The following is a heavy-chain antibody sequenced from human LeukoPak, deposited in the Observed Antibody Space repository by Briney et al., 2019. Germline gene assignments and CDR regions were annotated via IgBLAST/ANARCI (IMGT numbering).Heavy chain of an antibody. Sequence: GGSLRLSCAAPGYNFKDYGMHWVRQPPGKGLEWVSAINWNGGGTDYADSVKGRFTIFRDNAKNSLYLQLSSLRPEDTALYYCAKHLTATNTYIFFGLDVWGQGTSVTVSS. CDR1: GYNFKDYG. J-gene: IGHJ6*02. D-gene: IGHD1-26*01. V-gene: IGHV3-9*01. CDR2: INWNGGGT. CDR3: AKHLTATNTYIFFGLDV.